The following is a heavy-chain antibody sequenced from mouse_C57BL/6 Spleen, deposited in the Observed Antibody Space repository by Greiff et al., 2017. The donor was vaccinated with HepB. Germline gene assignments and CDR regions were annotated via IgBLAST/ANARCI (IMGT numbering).Heavy chain of an antibody. D-gene: IGHD1-1*01. CDR3: ARGGSSWGY. CDR2: ISDGGSYT. V-gene: IGHV5-4*03. J-gene: IGHJ2*01. CDR1: GFTFSSYA. Sequence: EVKLVESGGGLVKPGGSLKLSCAASGFTFSSYAMSWVRQTPEKRLEWVATISDGGSYTYYPDNVKGRFTISRDNAKNNLYLQMSHLKSEDTAMYYCARGGSSWGYWGQGTTLTVSS.